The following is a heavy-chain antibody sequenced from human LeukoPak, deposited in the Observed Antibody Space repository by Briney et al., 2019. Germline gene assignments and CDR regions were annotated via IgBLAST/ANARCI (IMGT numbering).Heavy chain of an antibody. J-gene: IGHJ3*02. CDR2: IDPSDTYT. CDR1: GYSFTTYW. CDR3: ARQGGFYDNRGYNDAFDI. Sequence: WESLKISCKGSGYSFTTYWISWVRQMPGKGLGGMGRIDPSDTYTKYSPSFQGHITISVDKSISTAYLQWSSLKGSDTAMYYCARQGGFYDNRGYNDAFDIWGQGTVVTVSS. D-gene: IGHD3-22*01. V-gene: IGHV5-10-1*01.